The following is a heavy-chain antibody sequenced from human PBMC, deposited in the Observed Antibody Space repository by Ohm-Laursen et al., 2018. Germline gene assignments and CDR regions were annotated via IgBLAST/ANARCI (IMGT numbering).Heavy chain of an antibody. Sequence: SLRLSCTASGLTSSDYYMRWIRQAPGKGLECVSYISSSGSTIYYADSVKGRFTISRDDAKNSLYLQMNTLRAEDTAVFYCARAIGGYYYHPPDYWGQGTLVTVSS. J-gene: IGHJ4*02. D-gene: IGHD3-22*01. CDR1: GLTSSDYY. V-gene: IGHV3-11*04. CDR2: ISSSGSTI. CDR3: ARAIGGYYYHPPDY.